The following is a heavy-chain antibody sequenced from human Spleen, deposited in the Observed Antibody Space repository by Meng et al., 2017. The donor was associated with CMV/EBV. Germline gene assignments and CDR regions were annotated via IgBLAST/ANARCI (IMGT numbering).Heavy chain of an antibody. Sequence: GESLKISCAASGFTFSSYEMNWVRQDPGKGLEWVSYISRSGSTIYYADSVKGRFTISRDNAKNSLYLQMDSLRAEDTAVYYCARDYDYVWGSYRYLDYWGQGTLVTVSS. J-gene: IGHJ4*02. CDR1: GFTFSSYE. D-gene: IGHD3-16*02. V-gene: IGHV3-48*03. CDR3: ARDYDYVWGSYRYLDY. CDR2: ISRSGSTI.